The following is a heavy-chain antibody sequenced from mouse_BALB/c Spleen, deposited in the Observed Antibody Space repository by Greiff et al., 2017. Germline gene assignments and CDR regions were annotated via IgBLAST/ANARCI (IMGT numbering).Heavy chain of an antibody. CDR2: IDPENGDT. Sequence: EVQLQQSGAELVRSGASVKLSCTASGFNIKDYYMHWVKQRPEQGLEWIGWIDPENGDTEYAPKFQGKATMTADTSSNTAYLQLSSLTSEDTAVYYCNGGGKAWFAYWGQGTLVTVSA. V-gene: IGHV14-4*02. CDR1: GFNIKDYY. D-gene: IGHD2-1*01. J-gene: IGHJ3*01. CDR3: NGGGKAWFAY.